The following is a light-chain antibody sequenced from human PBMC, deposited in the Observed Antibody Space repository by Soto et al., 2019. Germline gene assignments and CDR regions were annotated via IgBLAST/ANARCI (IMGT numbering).Light chain of an antibody. CDR3: KQANSFPRT. J-gene: IGKJ1*01. Sequence: DIQMTQSPSSVSSYVGDRSTITCRASQGISSWLAWYQHKPGKAPKLLIYAASSLQSGVPSRFSGSGSGTDFTLTISSLQTEDFATYYCKQANSFPRTFGQGTKVDIK. CDR1: QGISSW. CDR2: AAS. V-gene: IGKV1-12*01.